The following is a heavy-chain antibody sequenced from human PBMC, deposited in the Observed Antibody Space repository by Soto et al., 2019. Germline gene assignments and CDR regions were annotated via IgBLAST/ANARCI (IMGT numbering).Heavy chain of an antibody. J-gene: IGHJ4*02. CDR3: AKATCSSTSCYQGY. D-gene: IGHD2-2*01. Sequence: AGGSLRLSCAASGFTFSSYAMSWVRQAPGKGLEWVSAISGSGGSTYYADSVKGRSTISRDNSKNTLYLQMNSLRAEDTAVYYCAKATCSSTSCYQGYWGQGTLVTVSS. CDR2: ISGSGGST. CDR1: GFTFSSYA. V-gene: IGHV3-23*01.